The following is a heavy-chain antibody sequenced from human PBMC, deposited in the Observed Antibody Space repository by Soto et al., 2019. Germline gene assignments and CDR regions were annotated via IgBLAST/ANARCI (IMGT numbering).Heavy chain of an antibody. Sequence: TLSLTCTVSGGSISSGDYYWSWIRQPPGEALECLALIYWDDDKRYSPSLKNRISITKDISKNQVVLTMTNMDPVDTATYYCARRYNSSPFDYWGQGTLVTVSS. D-gene: IGHD6-13*01. CDR1: GGSISSGDYY. CDR3: ARRYNSSPFDY. J-gene: IGHJ4*02. V-gene: IGHV2-5*08. CDR2: IYWDDDK.